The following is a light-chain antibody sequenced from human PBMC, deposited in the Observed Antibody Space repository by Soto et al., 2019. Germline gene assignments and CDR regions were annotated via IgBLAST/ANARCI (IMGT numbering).Light chain of an antibody. CDR2: GAS. V-gene: IGKV3-20*01. CDR1: QSVSSFY. J-gene: IGKJ2*01. Sequence: EIVLTQSPGTLSLSPGERATLSCRASQSVSSFYLAWYQQKPGQAPRILIYGASIRATGISDRFSGSGSGTDFTLTIIILEPEDFAVYYGQQYDSSVYTFGQGTKLEIK. CDR3: QQYDSSVYT.